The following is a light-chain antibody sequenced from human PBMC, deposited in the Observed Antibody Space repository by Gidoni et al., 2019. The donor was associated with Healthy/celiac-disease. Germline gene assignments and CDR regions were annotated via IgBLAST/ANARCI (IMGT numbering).Light chain of an antibody. CDR1: SSDVGGYAY. CDR3: CSYAGRYTRV. J-gene: IGLJ3*02. Sequence: QSALTQPRSVSGSPGQSVTISCTGTSSDVGGYAYVSCYQQHPGKAPQLMIYDVTKRPSGVPDRFSGSKSGNTASLTISGLQAEDEADYYCCSYAGRYTRVFGGGTKLTVL. CDR2: DVT. V-gene: IGLV2-11*01.